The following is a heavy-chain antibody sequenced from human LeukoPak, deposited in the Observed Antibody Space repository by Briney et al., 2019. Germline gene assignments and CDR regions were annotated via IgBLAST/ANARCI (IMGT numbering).Heavy chain of an antibody. CDR2: TYYSGST. Sequence: PSETLSLTCTVSGGSIYSYYWSWIRQFPGKGLEWIGSTYYSGSTNYNTSLKSRVTISVDTSKNQISLNLTSVTAADTAVYYCARAHDSSGYRPQDDAFDIWGQGTMVTVSS. V-gene: IGHV4-59*12. J-gene: IGHJ3*02. CDR1: GGSIYSYY. D-gene: IGHD3-22*01. CDR3: ARAHDSSGYRPQDDAFDI.